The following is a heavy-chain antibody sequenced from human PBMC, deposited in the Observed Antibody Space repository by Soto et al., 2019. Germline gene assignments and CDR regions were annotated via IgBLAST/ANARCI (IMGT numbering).Heavy chain of an antibody. CDR3: ARAGSNFWSGYSTWGDYYYYMDV. D-gene: IGHD3-3*01. J-gene: IGHJ6*03. Sequence: GSLRLSCAASGFTFSDYYMSWIRQAPGKGLEWVSYISSSGSTIYYADSVKGRFTISRDNAKNSLYLQMNSLRAEDTAVYYCARAGSNFWSGYSTWGDYYYYMDVWGKGTTVTVSS. CDR1: GFTFSDYY. CDR2: ISSSGSTI. V-gene: IGHV3-11*01.